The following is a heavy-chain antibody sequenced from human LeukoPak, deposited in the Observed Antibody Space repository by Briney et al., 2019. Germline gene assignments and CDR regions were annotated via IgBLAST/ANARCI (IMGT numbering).Heavy chain of an antibody. V-gene: IGHV4-61*02. CDR3: ARAMGLSRYTTFDY. CDR2: IYTSGST. CDR1: GGSISSGSYY. D-gene: IGHD3-10*01. Sequence: SQTLSLTCTVSGGSISSGSYYWSWIRQPAGKGLEWIGRIYTSGSTNYNPSLKSRVTISVDTSKNQFSLKLSSVTAADTAVYYCARAMGLSRYTTFDYWGQGTLVTVSS. J-gene: IGHJ4*02.